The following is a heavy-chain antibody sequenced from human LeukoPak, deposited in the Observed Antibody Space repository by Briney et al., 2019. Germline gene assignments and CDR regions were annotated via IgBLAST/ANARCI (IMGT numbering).Heavy chain of an antibody. Sequence: ASVKVSCKASGYTFTSYGISWVRQAPGQGLEWMGWISTYNGNANYAQKLQGRVTMTTDTSTSTAYMELRSLRSDDTALYYCARQSAITMVRGVYEHWGQGTLVTVSS. CDR1: GYTFTSYG. J-gene: IGHJ4*02. CDR2: ISTYNGNA. V-gene: IGHV1-18*01. D-gene: IGHD3-10*01. CDR3: ARQSAITMVRGVYEH.